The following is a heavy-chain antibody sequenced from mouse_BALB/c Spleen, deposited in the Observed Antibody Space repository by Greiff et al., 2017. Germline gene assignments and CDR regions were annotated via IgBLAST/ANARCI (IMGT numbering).Heavy chain of an antibody. Sequence: QVQLKESGPGLVQPSQSLSITCTVSGFSLTSYGVHWVRQSPGKGLEWLGVIWSGGSTDYNAAFISRLSISKDNSKSQVFFKMNSLQANDTAIYYCARNPTMITGGYAMDYWGQGTSVTVSS. CDR2: IWSGGST. J-gene: IGHJ4*01. CDR3: ARNPTMITGGYAMDY. V-gene: IGHV2-2*02. CDR1: GFSLTSYG. D-gene: IGHD2-4*01.